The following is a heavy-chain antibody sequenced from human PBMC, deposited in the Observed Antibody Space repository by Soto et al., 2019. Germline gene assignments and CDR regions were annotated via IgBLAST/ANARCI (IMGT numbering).Heavy chain of an antibody. V-gene: IGHV1-46*01. CDR3: ARDLAAAGPFDC. CDR1: GYTFTSYY. CDR2: INPSGGST. Sequence: ASVKVSCKASGYTFTSYYMHWVRQAPGQGLEWMGIINPSGGSTSYAQKFQGRVTMTEDTSTDTAYMELRSLRSDDTAVYYCARDLAAAGPFDCWGQGTLVTVSS. J-gene: IGHJ4*02. D-gene: IGHD6-13*01.